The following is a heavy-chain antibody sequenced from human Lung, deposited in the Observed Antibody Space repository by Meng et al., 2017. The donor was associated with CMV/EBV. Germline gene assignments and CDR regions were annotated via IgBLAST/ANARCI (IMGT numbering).Heavy chain of an antibody. CDR1: GYTFTSYY. J-gene: IGHJ6*02. Sequence: ASVKVSXKASGYTFTSYYMHWVRQAPGQGLEWMGIINPSGGSTSYVQKFQGRVTMTRDTSTSTVYMELSSLRSEDTAVYYCSTSCSQWGYYYYYGREVWGQGTXVTVSS. V-gene: IGHV1-46*01. D-gene: IGHD2-2*01. CDR3: STSCSQWGYYYYYGREV. CDR2: INPSGGST.